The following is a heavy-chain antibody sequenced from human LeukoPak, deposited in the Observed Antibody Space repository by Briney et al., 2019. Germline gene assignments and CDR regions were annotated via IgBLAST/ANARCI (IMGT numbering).Heavy chain of an antibody. Sequence: SETLSLTCAVYGGSFSGYYWSWIRQPPGKGLEWIGYIYYSGSTNYNPSLKSRVTISVDTSKNQFSLKLSSVTAADTAVYYCARVWFGGYSYGHFDYWGQGTLVTVSS. CDR3: ARVWFGGYSYGHFDY. D-gene: IGHD5-18*01. CDR2: IYYSGST. CDR1: GGSFSGYY. J-gene: IGHJ4*02. V-gene: IGHV4-59*01.